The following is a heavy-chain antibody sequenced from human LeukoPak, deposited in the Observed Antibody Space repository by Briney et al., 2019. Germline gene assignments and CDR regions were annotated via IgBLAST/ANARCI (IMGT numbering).Heavy chain of an antibody. V-gene: IGHV3-7*03. CDR2: IKQDGSEK. CDR3: ARGPELWHLPFDY. D-gene: IGHD3-16*01. Sequence: GGSLRLSCSASGFTFSSYWMSWVRQAPGKGLEWVANIKQDGSEKYYVDSVKGRFTISRDNAKNSLYLQMNSLRAEDTAVYYCARGPELWHLPFDYWGQGTLVTVSS. J-gene: IGHJ4*02. CDR1: GFTFSSYW.